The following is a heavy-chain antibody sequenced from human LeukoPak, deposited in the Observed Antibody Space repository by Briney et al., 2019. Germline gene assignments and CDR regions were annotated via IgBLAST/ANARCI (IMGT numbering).Heavy chain of an antibody. CDR1: GYSISSGYY. CDR3: AKWGHYDILTGYYTSDY. J-gene: IGHJ4*02. D-gene: IGHD3-9*01. Sequence: PSETLSLTCAVSGYSISSGYYWGWIRQPPGKGLEWIGTIYHSGSTYYNPSLKSRVSISVDTSKTQFSLKLSSVTAADTAVYYCAKWGHYDILTGYYTSDYWGQGTLVTVSS. V-gene: IGHV4-38-2*01. CDR2: IYHSGST.